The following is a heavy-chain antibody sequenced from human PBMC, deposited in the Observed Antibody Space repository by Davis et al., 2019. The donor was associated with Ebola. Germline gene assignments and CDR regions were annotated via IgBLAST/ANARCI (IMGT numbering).Heavy chain of an antibody. CDR3: ARWSILGQ. D-gene: IGHD3-3*01. V-gene: IGHV3-48*02. CDR2: ISSSSSTI. Sequence: GESLKISCAASAFTFSSYSMNWVRQAPGKVLEWVSYISSSSSTIYYADSVKGRFTISRDNAKNSLYLQMNSLRDEDTAVYYCARWSILGQWGQGTLVTVSS. CDR1: AFTFSSYS. J-gene: IGHJ4*02.